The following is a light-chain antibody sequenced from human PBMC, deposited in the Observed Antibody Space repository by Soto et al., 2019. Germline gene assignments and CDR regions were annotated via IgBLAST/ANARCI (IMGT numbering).Light chain of an antibody. V-gene: IGKV3-15*01. CDR3: QQYKNWPYT. J-gene: IGKJ2*01. CDR1: QPISTN. CDR2: AAF. Sequence: EVVMRQSPATLSVSPGEGATLSCRASQPISTNLAWYQQKPGQAPRLLIYAAFTRATGFPARFSGSGSGTEFTLTISSLQPEDSAFYYCQQYKNWPYTFGPGTKVDIK.